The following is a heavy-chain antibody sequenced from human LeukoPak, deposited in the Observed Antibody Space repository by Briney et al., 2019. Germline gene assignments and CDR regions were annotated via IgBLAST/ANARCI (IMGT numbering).Heavy chain of an antibody. D-gene: IGHD3-22*01. Sequence: SETLSLTCTVSGGSISSGDYYWSWIRQPPGKGPEWIGYIYYSGSTYYNPSLKSRVTISVDTSKNQFSLKLSSVTAADTAVYYCARSFFPHYYDSSGTYGYWGQGTLVTVSS. CDR3: ARSFFPHYYDSSGTYGY. J-gene: IGHJ4*02. CDR2: IYYSGST. V-gene: IGHV4-30-4*01. CDR1: GGSISSGDYY.